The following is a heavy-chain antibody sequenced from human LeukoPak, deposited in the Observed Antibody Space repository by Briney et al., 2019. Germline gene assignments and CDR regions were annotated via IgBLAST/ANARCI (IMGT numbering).Heavy chain of an antibody. CDR1: GFTFSSYA. Sequence: GRSLRLSCAASGFTFSSYAMHWVRQAPGKGLEWVSSISSSSSYIYYADSVKGRFTISRDNAKNSLYLQMNSLRAEDTAVYYCARDLRATAPAWGQGTLVTVSS. V-gene: IGHV3-21*01. J-gene: IGHJ5*02. CDR2: ISSSSSYI. CDR3: ARDLRATAPA.